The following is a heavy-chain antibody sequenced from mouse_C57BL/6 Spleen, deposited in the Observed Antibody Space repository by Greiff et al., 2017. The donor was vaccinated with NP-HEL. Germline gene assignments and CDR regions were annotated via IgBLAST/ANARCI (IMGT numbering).Heavy chain of an antibody. J-gene: IGHJ2*01. D-gene: IGHD4-1*01. CDR3: AREGNWGFDY. Sequence: QVQLQQPGAELVKPGASVKMSCKASGYTFTSYWITWVKQRPGQGLEWIGDIYPGSGSTNYNEKFKSKATLTVDKSSSTAYMQLSSLTSEDSAVYYCAREGNWGFDYWGQGTTLTVSS. V-gene: IGHV1-55*01. CDR1: GYTFTSYW. CDR2: IYPGSGST.